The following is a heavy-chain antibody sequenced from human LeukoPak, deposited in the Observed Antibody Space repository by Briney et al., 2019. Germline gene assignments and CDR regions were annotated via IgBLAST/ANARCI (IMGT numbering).Heavy chain of an antibody. J-gene: IGHJ5*02. CDR3: ARDQGRGNWFDP. Sequence: SVKVSCKASGGTFSSYAISWVRQAPGQGLEWMGGIIPIFGTANYAQKFQGRVTVTADESTSTAYMELSSLRSEDTAVYYCARDQGRGNWFDPWGQGTLVTVSS. V-gene: IGHV1-69*13. CDR1: GGTFSSYA. CDR2: IIPIFGTA. D-gene: IGHD3-10*01.